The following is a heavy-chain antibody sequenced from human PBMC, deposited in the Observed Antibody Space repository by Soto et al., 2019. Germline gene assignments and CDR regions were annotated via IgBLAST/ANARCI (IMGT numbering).Heavy chain of an antibody. CDR3: AKEGIDNYDFWSGPSLGHYYYYGMDV. J-gene: IGHJ6*02. Sequence: GGSLRLSCAASGFTFSSYAMSWVRQAPGKGLEWVSAISGSGGSTYYADSVKGRFTISRDNSKNTLYLQMNSLRAEDTAVYYCAKEGIDNYDFWSGPSLGHYYYYGMDVWGQGTTVTVSS. CDR2: ISGSGGST. V-gene: IGHV3-23*01. CDR1: GFTFSSYA. D-gene: IGHD3-3*01.